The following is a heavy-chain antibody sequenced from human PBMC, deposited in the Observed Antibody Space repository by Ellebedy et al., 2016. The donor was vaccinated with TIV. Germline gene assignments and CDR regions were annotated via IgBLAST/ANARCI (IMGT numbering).Heavy chain of an antibody. V-gene: IGHV4-34*01. J-gene: IGHJ6*02. D-gene: IGHD3-10*01. Sequence: SETLSLTCAVYGGSFSGYYWSWIRQPPGKGLEWIGEINHSGSTNYNPSLKSRVTISVDTSKNQFSLKLNSVTAADTAVYYCAREGIMVRDKGHYYGMDVWGQGTTVTVSS. CDR3: AREGIMVRDKGHYYGMDV. CDR1: GGSFSGYY. CDR2: INHSGST.